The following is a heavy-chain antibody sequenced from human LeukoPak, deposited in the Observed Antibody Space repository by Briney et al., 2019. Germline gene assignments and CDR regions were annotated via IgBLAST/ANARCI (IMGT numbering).Heavy chain of an antibody. Sequence: SGGSLRLSCAASGFTFSDYSMNWVRQAPGKGLEWVSYIGSITSTIYYTDSVKGRFTISRDNAKNSLYLEMNSLRAEDTAVYYCARDPTYYYGSGRRGAQFDYWGQGTLVTVSS. V-gene: IGHV3-48*04. CDR2: IGSITSTI. J-gene: IGHJ4*02. CDR3: ARDPTYYYGSGRRGAQFDY. D-gene: IGHD3-10*01. CDR1: GFTFSDYS.